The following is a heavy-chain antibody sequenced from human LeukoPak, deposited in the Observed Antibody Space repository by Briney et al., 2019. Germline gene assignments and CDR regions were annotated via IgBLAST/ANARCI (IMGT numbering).Heavy chain of an antibody. D-gene: IGHD3-22*01. Sequence: SETLSLTCTVSGGSISSYYWSWIRQPAGKGLERIGRIYTSGSTNYNPSLKSQVTMSVDTSKNQFSLKLSSVTAADTAVYYCARDYRSGYYYGSAFDIWGQGTMVTVSS. CDR3: ARDYRSGYYYGSAFDI. CDR1: GGSISSYY. J-gene: IGHJ3*02. CDR2: IYTSGST. V-gene: IGHV4-4*07.